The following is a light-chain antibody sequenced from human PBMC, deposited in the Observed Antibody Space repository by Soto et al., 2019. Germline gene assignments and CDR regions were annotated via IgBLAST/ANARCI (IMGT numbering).Light chain of an antibody. CDR1: QSISSY. CDR2: AAS. V-gene: IGKV1-39*01. Sequence: DIQMTQSPSSLSASVGDRVTITCRASQSISSYLNWYQQKPGKAPKLLIYAASSLQSGVPSRFSGSGSGTGFTLTITSLQPEDFATYYCQQLDNYPITFGQGTRLEIK. CDR3: QQLDNYPIT. J-gene: IGKJ5*01.